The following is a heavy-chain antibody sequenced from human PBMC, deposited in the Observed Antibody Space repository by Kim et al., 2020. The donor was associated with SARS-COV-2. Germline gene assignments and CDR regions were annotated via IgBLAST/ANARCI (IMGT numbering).Heavy chain of an antibody. CDR3: AKLAGYSSGWHYFDY. CDR2: IYHSGST. CDR1: GVSISSTNW. D-gene: IGHD6-19*01. Sequence: SETLSLTCAVSGVSISSTNWWSWVRQPPGKGLEWIGEIYHSGSTNYNPSLKSRVTISVDTSKNQFSLKLNSVTAADTAVYYCAKLAGYSSGWHYFDYWGQGTLVTVSS. V-gene: IGHV4-4*02. J-gene: IGHJ4*02.